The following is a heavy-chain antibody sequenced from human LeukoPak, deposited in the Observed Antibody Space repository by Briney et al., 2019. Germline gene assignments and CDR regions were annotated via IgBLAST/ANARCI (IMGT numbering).Heavy chain of an antibody. CDR1: GFTFSDYY. CDR3: ASRDYFDY. CDR2: ISSSSGYK. J-gene: IGHJ4*02. V-gene: IGHV3-11*06. Sequence: GGSLRLSCAASGFTFSDYYMSWIRQTPEKGLEWLSYISSSSGYKNYADSVKGRFTISRDNAKNSLYPQMNSLRDEDTAVYYCASRDYFDYWGQGTLVTVSS.